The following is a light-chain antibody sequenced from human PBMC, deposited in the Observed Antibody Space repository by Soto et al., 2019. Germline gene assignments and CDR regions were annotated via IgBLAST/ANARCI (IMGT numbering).Light chain of an antibody. CDR1: SSDVGGYNY. V-gene: IGLV2-14*01. J-gene: IGLJ2*01. Sequence: QSALTQPASVSGSPGQSITISCTGTSSDVGGYNYVSWYQQHPGKAPQLMIYDVSNRPSGVSNRVSGSKSGNTASLTISGLQAEDEADYYCSSYTSSSIVFGGGTKLTVL. CDR3: SSYTSSSIV. CDR2: DVS.